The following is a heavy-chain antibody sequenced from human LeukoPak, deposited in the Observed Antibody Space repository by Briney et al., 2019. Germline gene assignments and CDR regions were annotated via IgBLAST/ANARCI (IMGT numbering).Heavy chain of an antibody. J-gene: IGHJ4*02. D-gene: IGHD6-6*01. CDR3: ARDASTSASDF. CDR2: ISPYSGNT. Sequence: GASVKVSCKASGYSLTNCGISWVRQAPGQGLEWMGWISPYSGNTNYAQKLQDRVTMTTDTSTSTAYMELRRLRSDDTAMYYCARDASTSASDFWGQGTLVTVSS. V-gene: IGHV1-18*01. CDR1: GYSLTNCG.